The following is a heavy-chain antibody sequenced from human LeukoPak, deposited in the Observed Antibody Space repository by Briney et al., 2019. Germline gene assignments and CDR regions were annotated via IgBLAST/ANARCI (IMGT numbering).Heavy chain of an antibody. CDR2: ISWNSGST. CDR1: GFTFDDYA. V-gene: IGHV3-9*01. CDR3: AKGIWDTAMGSYFDY. D-gene: IGHD5-18*01. J-gene: IGHJ4*02. Sequence: GGSLRLSCAASGFTFDDYAMHWVRQAPGKGLEWVSGISWNSGSTGYADSVKGRFTIPKDNAKNSLYLQMNSLISEDTALYYCAKGIWDTAMGSYFDYWGQGTLVTVSS.